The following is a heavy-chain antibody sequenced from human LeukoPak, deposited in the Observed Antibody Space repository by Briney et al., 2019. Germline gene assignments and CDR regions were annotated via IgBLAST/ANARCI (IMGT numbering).Heavy chain of an antibody. J-gene: IGHJ6*03. D-gene: IGHD6-13*01. CDR3: ARDGPSSSWYEVYYYYYYMDV. CDR2: ISSSGSTI. CDR1: GFTFSSYE. V-gene: IGHV3-48*03. Sequence: GGSLRLSCAASGFTFSSYEMNWVRQAPGKGLEWVSYISSSGSTIYYADSVKGRFTISRDNAKNSLYLQVNSLRAEDTAVYYCARDGPSSSWYEVYYYYYYMDVWGKGTTVTVSS.